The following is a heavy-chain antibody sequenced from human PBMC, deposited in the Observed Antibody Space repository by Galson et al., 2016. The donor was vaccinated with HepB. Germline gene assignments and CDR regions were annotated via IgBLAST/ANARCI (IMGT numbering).Heavy chain of an antibody. CDR2: IYYSGST. D-gene: IGHD5-24*01. CDR1: GGSVSSGDYY. V-gene: IGHV4-30-4*01. Sequence: TLSLTCTVSGGSVSSGDYYWSWIRQPPGMGLEWIGYIYYSGSTYYNPSLRSRVTISVDTSKNQFSLKLSSVTAADTAVYYCAREMATINGFEYWGQGTLVTVSS. J-gene: IGHJ4*02. CDR3: AREMATINGFEY.